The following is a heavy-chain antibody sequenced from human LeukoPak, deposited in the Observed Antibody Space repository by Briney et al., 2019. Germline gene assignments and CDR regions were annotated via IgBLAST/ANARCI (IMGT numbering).Heavy chain of an antibody. Sequence: GGSLRLSCAASGFTFDDYAMHWVRQAPGKGLEWVSLISGDGGSTYYADSVKGRFTISRDNSKNSPYLQMNSLRTEDTALYSCAKDIHDSSGLDYWGQGTLVTVSS. CDR1: GFTFDDYA. J-gene: IGHJ4*02. CDR2: ISGDGGST. CDR3: AKDIHDSSGLDY. D-gene: IGHD3-22*01. V-gene: IGHV3-43*02.